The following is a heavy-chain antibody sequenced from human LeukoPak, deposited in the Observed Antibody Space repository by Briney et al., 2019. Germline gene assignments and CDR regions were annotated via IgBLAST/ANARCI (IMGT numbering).Heavy chain of an antibody. CDR2: MNPNSGNT. CDR1: GYTFTSYD. V-gene: IGHV1-8*01. Sequence: ASVKVSCKASGYTFTSYDINWVRQATGQGLEWMGWMNPNSGNTGYAQKFQGRATMTRNTSISTAYMALSSLRSEDTAVYYCARVMVRRRTLNWFDPWGQGTLVTVSS. CDR3: ARVMVRRRTLNWFDP. D-gene: IGHD2-8*01. J-gene: IGHJ5*02.